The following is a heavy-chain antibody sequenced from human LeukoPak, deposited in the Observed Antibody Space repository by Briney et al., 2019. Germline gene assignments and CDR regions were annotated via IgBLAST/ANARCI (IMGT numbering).Heavy chain of an antibody. CDR1: GFTFSSYA. Sequence: PGGSLKLSCAASGFTFSSYAMSWVSQAPGKGLEWVSDISGSGGSRYYADAVKGRFTISRDNSKNTLYLQMNSLRAEDTAVYYCASPIAVRQGYYYYGMDVWGQGTTVTVSS. D-gene: IGHD6-6*01. V-gene: IGHV3-23*01. CDR3: ASPIAVRQGYYYYGMDV. CDR2: ISGSGGSR. J-gene: IGHJ6*02.